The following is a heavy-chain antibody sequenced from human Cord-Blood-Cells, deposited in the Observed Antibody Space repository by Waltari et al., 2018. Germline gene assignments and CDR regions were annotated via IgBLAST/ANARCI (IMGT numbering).Heavy chain of an antibody. V-gene: IGHV3-23*01. CDR1: GFTFSSYA. CDR3: AKGWNTAMVRYDAFDI. D-gene: IGHD5-18*01. CDR2: LRGSGGRT. Sequence: EVQLLESGGGLVQPGGSLRLSCAASGFTFSSYAMSWVRQAPGKGLEWVSALRGSGGRTYYAGAVKGRFTISRDNSKNTLYLQMNSLRAEDTAVYYCAKGWNTAMVRYDAFDIWGQGTMVTVSS. J-gene: IGHJ3*02.